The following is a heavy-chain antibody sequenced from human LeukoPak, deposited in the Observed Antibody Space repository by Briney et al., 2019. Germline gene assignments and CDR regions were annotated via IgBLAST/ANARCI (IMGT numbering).Heavy chain of an antibody. J-gene: IGHJ4*02. CDR3: AGGRKLVV. Sequence: SETLSLTCAVYGGSFSGYYWSWIRQPPGKGLEWIGEINHSGSTNYNPSLKSRVTISVDTSKNQFSLKLSSVTAADTAVYYCAGGRKLVVWGQGTLVTVSS. V-gene: IGHV4-34*01. CDR1: GGSFSGYY. D-gene: IGHD2-15*01. CDR2: INHSGST.